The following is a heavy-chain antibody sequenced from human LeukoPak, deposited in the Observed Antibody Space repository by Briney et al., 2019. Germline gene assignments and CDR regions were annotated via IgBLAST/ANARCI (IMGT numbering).Heavy chain of an antibody. CDR2: IYHSGST. J-gene: IGHJ4*02. Sequence: SETLSLTCTVSGYSISSGYYWGWIRQPPGKGLEWIGSIYHSGSTYYNPSLKSRVTISVDTSKNQFSLKLSSVTAADTAVYYCARATLTAFVVVTAIAYFDYWGQGTLVTVSS. CDR1: GYSISSGYY. V-gene: IGHV4-38-2*02. D-gene: IGHD2-21*02. CDR3: ARATLTAFVVVTAIAYFDY.